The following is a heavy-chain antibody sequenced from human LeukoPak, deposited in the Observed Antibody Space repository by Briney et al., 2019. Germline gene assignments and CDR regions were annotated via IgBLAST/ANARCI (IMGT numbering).Heavy chain of an antibody. D-gene: IGHD5-12*01. Sequence: GASVKVSCKTSGYTFTNYGVNWVRQAPGQGLEWMGYISGYNGNTKYAQELQGRVTMTTDTSTSTAYMELRSLRSDDTAAYYCARRHLSGYASDYWGQGTLVTVSS. CDR2: ISGYNGNT. CDR3: ARRHLSGYASDY. V-gene: IGHV1-18*01. CDR1: GYTFTNYG. J-gene: IGHJ4*02.